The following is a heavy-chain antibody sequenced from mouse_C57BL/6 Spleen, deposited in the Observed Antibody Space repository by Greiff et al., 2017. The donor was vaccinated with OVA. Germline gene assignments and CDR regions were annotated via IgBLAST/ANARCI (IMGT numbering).Heavy chain of an antibody. V-gene: IGHV5-17*01. J-gene: IGHJ1*03. CDR3: AREEDYGWYFDV. D-gene: IGHD2-4*01. CDR1: GFTFSDYG. Sequence: EVQVVESGGGLVKPGGSLKLSCAASGFTFSDYGMHWVRQAPEKGLEWVAYISSGSSTIYYADTVKGRFTISRDNANNTLFLQMTSLRSEDTAVYYCAREEDYGWYFDVWGTGTTVTVSS. CDR2: ISSGSSTI.